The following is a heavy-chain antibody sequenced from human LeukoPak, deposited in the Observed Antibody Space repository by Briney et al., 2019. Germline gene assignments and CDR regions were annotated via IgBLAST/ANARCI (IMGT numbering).Heavy chain of an antibody. V-gene: IGHV3-33*01. D-gene: IGHD3-10*01. CDR1: GFTFSSYG. J-gene: IGHJ6*02. CDR2: IWYDGSNK. CDR3: ARDGVAMVRYYYYGMDV. Sequence: GGSLRLSCAASGFTFSSYGMHWVRQAPGKGLEWVAVIWYDGSNKYYADSVKGRFTISRDNSKNMLYLQMNSLRAEDTAVYYCARDGVAMVRYYYYGMDVWGQGTTVTVSS.